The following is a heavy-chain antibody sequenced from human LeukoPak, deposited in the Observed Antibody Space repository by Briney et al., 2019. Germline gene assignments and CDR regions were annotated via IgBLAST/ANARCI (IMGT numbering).Heavy chain of an antibody. Sequence: GGSLRLSCAASGFTFSSYDMHWVRQAPGKGLEWVSAIGTAGDIYYPGSVKGRFTISRENAKNSLYLQMNSLRAEDTAVYYCAKGSGSYLSPLYYFDYWGQGTLVTVSS. CDR3: AKGSGSYLSPLYYFDY. CDR1: GFTFSSYD. J-gene: IGHJ4*02. V-gene: IGHV3-13*01. CDR2: IGTAGDI. D-gene: IGHD1-26*01.